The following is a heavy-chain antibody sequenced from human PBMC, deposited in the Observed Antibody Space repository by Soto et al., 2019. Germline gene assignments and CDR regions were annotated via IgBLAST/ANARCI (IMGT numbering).Heavy chain of an antibody. Sequence: PGGSLRLSCTASGITFGDYAMSWFRQAPGKGLEWVSFIRTKAYGGTTEYAASVKGRFTISRDDSKSIAYLQMNSLKTEDIAVYYCTRQGPNSSGYYATFDYWGQGTLVTVSS. CDR2: IRTKAYGGTT. V-gene: IGHV3-49*03. J-gene: IGHJ4*02. CDR3: TRQGPNSSGYYATFDY. CDR1: GITFGDYA. D-gene: IGHD3-22*01.